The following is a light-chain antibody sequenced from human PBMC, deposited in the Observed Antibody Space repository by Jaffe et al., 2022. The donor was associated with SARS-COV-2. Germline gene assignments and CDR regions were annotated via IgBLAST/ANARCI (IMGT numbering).Light chain of an antibody. CDR3: QHYNSYSYT. CDR1: QSISTW. Sequence: DIQMTQSPSTLSASVGDRVTITCRASQSISTWLAWYQQNPGKAPKLLIYKASNLESGVPSRFSGSGSGTEFTLTITSLQPDDFATYYCQHYNSYSYTFGQGTKLEIK. V-gene: IGKV1-5*03. J-gene: IGKJ2*01. CDR2: KAS.